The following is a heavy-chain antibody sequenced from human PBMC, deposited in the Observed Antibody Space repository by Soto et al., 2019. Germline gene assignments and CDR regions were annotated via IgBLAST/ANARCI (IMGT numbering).Heavy chain of an antibody. CDR1: GGFISRDGFY. CDR3: ARHRGYNYGHVDY. D-gene: IGHD3-10*01. Sequence: SETLSLTCSVSGGFISRDGFYWGWIRQPPGKGLEWIGSIYYSRSVYYSPSLRSRATISVDTSKNQVSLKLSSVAATDTAVYYCARHRGYNYGHVDYWGPGTLVTVSS. CDR2: IYYSRSV. V-gene: IGHV4-39*01. J-gene: IGHJ4*02.